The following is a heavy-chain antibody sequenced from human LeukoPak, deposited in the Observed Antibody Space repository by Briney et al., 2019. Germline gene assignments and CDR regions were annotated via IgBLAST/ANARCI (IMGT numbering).Heavy chain of an antibody. CDR2: ISYIGST. CDR3: ARDLVTVTKGFDI. V-gene: IGHV4-59*11. D-gene: IGHD4-17*01. CDR1: DDSFSSHC. Sequence: SETLSLTCAVSDDSFSSHCWTWIRQPPRKGLEWIGYISYIGSTNYNPSLKSRVTISIDTSKNHFSLKLSSVTAADTAVYYCARDLVTVTKGFDIWGQGTMVSVPS. J-gene: IGHJ3*02.